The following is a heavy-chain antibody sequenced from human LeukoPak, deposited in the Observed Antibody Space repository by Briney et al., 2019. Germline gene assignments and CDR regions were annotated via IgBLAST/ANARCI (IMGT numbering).Heavy chain of an antibody. CDR3: ARAPSYDSTKLDR. J-gene: IGHJ4*02. Sequence: SETLSLTCTVSGGSITNYYWTWIRQPAEKGLEWIGRVHSSGTTNYNPSLKSRVTMSLDTSKNQFSLKLSSVTAADTAVYYCARAPSYDSTKLDRWGQGTLVTVSS. V-gene: IGHV4-4*07. CDR2: VHSSGTT. D-gene: IGHD3-22*01. CDR1: GGSITNYY.